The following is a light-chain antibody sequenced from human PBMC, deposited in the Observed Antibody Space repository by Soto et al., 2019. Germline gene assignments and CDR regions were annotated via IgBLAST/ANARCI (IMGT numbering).Light chain of an antibody. CDR2: KAS. CDR1: QSISSW. J-gene: IGKJ5*01. Sequence: DIPMTQSPSTLSASVGDRVTITCRASQSISSWLAWYQQKPGKAPKLLVYKASSLESGVPSRFSGSGSGTEFTLTISSLQPEDFATYYCQQLNSYPITFGQGTRLEIK. CDR3: QQLNSYPIT. V-gene: IGKV1-5*03.